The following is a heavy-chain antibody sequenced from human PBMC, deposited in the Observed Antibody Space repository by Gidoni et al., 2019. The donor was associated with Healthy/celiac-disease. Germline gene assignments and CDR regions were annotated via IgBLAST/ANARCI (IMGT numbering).Heavy chain of an antibody. CDR1: GFTFSSYD. J-gene: IGHJ2*01. D-gene: IGHD3-16*01. Sequence: EVQLVESGGGLVQPGGSLRLSCAASGFTFSSYDMHWVRQATGKGLEWVSAIGTAGDTYYPGSVKGRFTSSRENAKNSLYLQMNSLRAGDTAVYYCARVRRITPSMIPVTWRVPPYWYFDLWGRGTLVTVSS. CDR3: ARVRRITPSMIPVTWRVPPYWYFDL. V-gene: IGHV3-13*01. CDR2: IGTAGDT.